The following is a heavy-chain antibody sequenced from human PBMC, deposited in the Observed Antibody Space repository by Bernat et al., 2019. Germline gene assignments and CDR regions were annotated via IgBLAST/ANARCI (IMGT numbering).Heavy chain of an antibody. V-gene: IGHV4-39*01. J-gene: IGHJ3*02. Sequence: QLQLQESGPGLVKPSETLSLTCTVSGGSISSSSYYWGWIRQPPGKGLEWIGSIYYSGSTYYNPSLKSRVTISVDTSKNQFSLKLSSVTAADTAVYYCARGPSGSTPKSAFDIWGQGTMVTVSS. CDR2: IYYSGST. D-gene: IGHD1-26*01. CDR3: ARGPSGSTPKSAFDI. CDR1: GGSISSSSYY.